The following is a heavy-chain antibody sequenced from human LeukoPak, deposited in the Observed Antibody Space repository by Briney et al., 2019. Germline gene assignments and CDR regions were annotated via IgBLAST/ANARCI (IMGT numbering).Heavy chain of an antibody. J-gene: IGHJ6*03. CDR1: GFTFSNAW. CDR2: IKSKTDGGTT. D-gene: IGHD2-15*01. V-gene: IGHV3-15*01. Sequence: PGGSLRLSCASSGFTFSNAWMSWVRQAPGKGREWVGRIKSKTDGGTTDYAAPVKGKFTISRDDSKNTQYLQMNSLKTEDTAVYYCTTLKDIVVVVAATPDYYYYMDVWGKGTTVTVS. CDR3: TTLKDIVVVVAATPDYYYYMDV.